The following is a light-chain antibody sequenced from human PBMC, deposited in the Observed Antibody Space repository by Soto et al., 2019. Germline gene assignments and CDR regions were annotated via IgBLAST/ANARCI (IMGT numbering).Light chain of an antibody. V-gene: IGKV3-11*01. CDR2: DAS. Sequence: EIMLTQSPATLSLSPGERATLSCRASQSISSYLAWYQQKPGQAPRLLIYDASNRATGIPARFSGSGSGTEFTLTISSLQSEDFAVYYCQQYNNWPHTFGQGTKVDIK. CDR1: QSISSY. CDR3: QQYNNWPHT. J-gene: IGKJ2*01.